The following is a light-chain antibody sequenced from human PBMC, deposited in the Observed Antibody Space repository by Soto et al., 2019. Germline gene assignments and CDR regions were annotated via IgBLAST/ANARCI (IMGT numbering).Light chain of an antibody. CDR3: LQVYSFPRT. Sequence: DIQMTQSPSSVSASIGDRVTITCRASQDIGRRLAWFQQKPGKARKYLIQAASSLQGGVPSTFSGSGSGTDFTLTINTLHPEDFATYYCLQVYSFPRTFGQGTKVDIK. CDR1: QDIGRR. J-gene: IGKJ1*01. CDR2: AAS. V-gene: IGKV1-12*01.